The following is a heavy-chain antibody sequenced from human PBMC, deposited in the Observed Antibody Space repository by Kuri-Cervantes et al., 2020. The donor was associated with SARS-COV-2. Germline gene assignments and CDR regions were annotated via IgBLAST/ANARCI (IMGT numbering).Heavy chain of an antibody. CDR3: ARELGSWPFDY. J-gene: IGHJ4*02. Sequence: GESLKISCAASGFSFSSYGMHWVRQAPGKGLEWLADISFDGSKKYYIDSVKGRFTISRDYSTNTMYLQMNSLRAEDTAVYYCARELGSWPFDYWGQGTLVTVSS. V-gene: IGHV3-30*03. CDR2: ISFDGSKK. CDR1: GFSFSSYG. D-gene: IGHD6-13*01.